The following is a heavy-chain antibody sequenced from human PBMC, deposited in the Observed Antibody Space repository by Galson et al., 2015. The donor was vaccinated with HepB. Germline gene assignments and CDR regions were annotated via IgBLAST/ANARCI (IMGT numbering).Heavy chain of an antibody. V-gene: IGHV3-74*01. CDR3: ARGRGSGWYDY. Sequence: SLRLSCAASGFTFSSYWMHWVRQAPGKGLVWVSGINSYGSSTTYADSVKGRFTISRDNAKNTLYLQMNSLRAEDTAVYFCARGRGSGWYDYWGQGTLVTVSS. J-gene: IGHJ4*02. D-gene: IGHD6-19*01. CDR1: GFTFSSYW. CDR2: INSYGSST.